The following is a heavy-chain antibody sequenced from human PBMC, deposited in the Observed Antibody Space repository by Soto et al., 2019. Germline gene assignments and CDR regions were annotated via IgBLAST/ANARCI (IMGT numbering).Heavy chain of an antibody. V-gene: IGHV3-30-3*01. J-gene: IGHJ3*02. CDR2: ISYDGSNK. Sequence: VQLVESGGGVVQPGRSLRLSCAASGFTFSSYAMHWVRQAPGKGLEWVAVISYDGSNKYYADSVKGRFTISRDNSKNTLYLQMNSLRAEDTAVYYCARAVNYYDSSGYYFDAFDIWGQGTMVTVSS. D-gene: IGHD3-22*01. CDR1: GFTFSSYA. CDR3: ARAVNYYDSSGYYFDAFDI.